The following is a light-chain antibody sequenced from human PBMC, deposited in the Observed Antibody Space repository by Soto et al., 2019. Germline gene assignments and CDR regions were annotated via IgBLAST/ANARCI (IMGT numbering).Light chain of an antibody. J-gene: IGLJ1*01. CDR1: SSDVGGYNY. CDR2: EVS. CDR3: SSYTSSSTLWV. Sequence: QSALTQPASVSGSPGQSITISCTGTSSDVGGYNYVSWYQQHPGKAPKLMIYEVSNRPSGVSNRFSGSKSGNTASLTISGLQADDEADYYCSSYTSSSTLWVFGTGTKLTVL. V-gene: IGLV2-14*01.